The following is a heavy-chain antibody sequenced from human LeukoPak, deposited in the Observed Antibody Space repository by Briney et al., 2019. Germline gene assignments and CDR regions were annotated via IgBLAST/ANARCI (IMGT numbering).Heavy chain of an antibody. CDR3: VSFYETY. CDR1: GFTFTSYW. CDR2: TNSDGSWT. J-gene: IGHJ4*02. D-gene: IGHD3-22*01. Sequence: GGLRLSCAVSGFTFTSYWMSWVRQAPGKGLVWVSHTNSDGSWTSYADSVKGRFTISKDNAKNTVYLQMNSLRAEDTAVYYCVSFYETYWGRGTLVTVSS. V-gene: IGHV3-74*01.